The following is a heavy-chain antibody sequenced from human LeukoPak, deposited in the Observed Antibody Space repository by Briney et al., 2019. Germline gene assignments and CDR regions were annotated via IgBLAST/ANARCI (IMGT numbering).Heavy chain of an antibody. CDR1: GGSFSGYY. J-gene: IGHJ6*03. V-gene: IGHV4-34*01. D-gene: IGHD3-9*01. CDR2: VNHSGSR. Sequence: SETLSLTCAVYGGSFSGYYWSWIRQPPGKGLEWIGEVNHSGSRKYSPSLKSRVTISVDTSKNQFSLKLSSVTAADTAVYYCARDQYYDILTGWSYYYYYYMDVWGKGTTVTVSS. CDR3: ARDQYYDILTGWSYYYYYYMDV.